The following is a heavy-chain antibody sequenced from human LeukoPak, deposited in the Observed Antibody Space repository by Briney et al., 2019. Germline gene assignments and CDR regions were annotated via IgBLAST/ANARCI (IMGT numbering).Heavy chain of an antibody. CDR1: GFTFSSYW. V-gene: IGHV3-48*04. J-gene: IGHJ4*02. Sequence: GGSLRLSCTASGFTFSSYWMTWVRQAPGKGLEWVSYISSSGSTIYYADSVKGRFTISRDNAKNSLYLQMNSLRAEDTAVYYCARDRTDSSGWYVSSQYYFDYWGQGTLVTVSS. CDR3: ARDRTDSSGWYVSSQYYFDY. CDR2: ISSSGSTI. D-gene: IGHD6-19*01.